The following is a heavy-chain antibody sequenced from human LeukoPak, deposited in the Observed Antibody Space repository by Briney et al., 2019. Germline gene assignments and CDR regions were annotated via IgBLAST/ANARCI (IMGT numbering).Heavy chain of an antibody. CDR1: GGSTSSSSYY. CDR3: ARDFQTYYYDSSGLARGDY. Sequence: KPSETLSLTCTVSGGSTSSSSYYWGWIRQPPGKGLEWIGSIYYSGSPYYNPSLKSRVTISVDTSKNQFSLKLSSVTVADTAVYYCARDFQTYYYDSSGLARGDYWGPGTLVTVSP. D-gene: IGHD3-22*01. V-gene: IGHV4-39*07. J-gene: IGHJ4*02. CDR2: IYYSGSP.